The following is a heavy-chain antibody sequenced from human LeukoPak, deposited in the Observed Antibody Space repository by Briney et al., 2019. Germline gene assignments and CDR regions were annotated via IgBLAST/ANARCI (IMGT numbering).Heavy chain of an antibody. J-gene: IGHJ3*02. CDR3: ARDRYGSGSYLAFDI. CDR2: ISYDGSNK. Sequence: QPGGSLRLSCAAYGFNFSSYAMHWVRQAPGKGLEWVEVISYDGSNKYYADSVKGRFTISRDNSKNTLYLQMNSLRAEDTAVYYCARDRYGSGSYLAFDIWGQGTMVTVSS. V-gene: IGHV3-30*04. D-gene: IGHD3-10*01. CDR1: GFNFSSYA.